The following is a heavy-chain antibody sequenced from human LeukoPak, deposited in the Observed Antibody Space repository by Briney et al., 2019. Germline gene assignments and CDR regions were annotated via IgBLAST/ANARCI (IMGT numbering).Heavy chain of an antibody. Sequence: GGSLRLSCAASGFTFSSYAMTWVRQAPGKGLEWVSSIRAPGATTYYADSVKGRFTISRDNSKNTLFLQMNSLRAEDTAVYYCARVVGATHFDYWGQGTLVTVSS. CDR3: ARVVGATHFDY. J-gene: IGHJ4*02. CDR2: IRAPGATT. CDR1: GFTFSSYA. V-gene: IGHV3-23*01. D-gene: IGHD1-26*01.